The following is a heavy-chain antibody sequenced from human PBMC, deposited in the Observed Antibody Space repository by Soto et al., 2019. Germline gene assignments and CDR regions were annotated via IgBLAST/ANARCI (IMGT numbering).Heavy chain of an antibody. Sequence: AASVKVSCKASGYTFTDYYIHWVRQAPGQGLEWLGWFNPKTGGPNYAPKFHGRVTMTRDTSISTTYMELTSLTSDDTAVYYCAREHAGFGDFWGPGTLVTVSS. CDR1: GYTFTDYY. CDR3: AREHAGFGDF. J-gene: IGHJ4*02. V-gene: IGHV1-2*02. D-gene: IGHD3-16*01. CDR2: FNPKTGGP.